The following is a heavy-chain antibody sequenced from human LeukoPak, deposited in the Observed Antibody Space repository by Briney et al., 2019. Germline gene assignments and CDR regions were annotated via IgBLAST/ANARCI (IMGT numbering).Heavy chain of an antibody. CDR3: AMGYGSGSYYNPVGY. CDR2: ISYDGSNK. J-gene: IGHJ4*02. Sequence: GGSLRLSCAASGFTYSSYAMHWVRQAPGKGLEWVAVISYDGSNKYYADSVKGRFTISRDNSKNTLYLQMNSLRAEDTAVYYCAMGYGSGSYYNPVGYWGQGTLVTVSS. CDR1: GFTYSSYA. V-gene: IGHV3-30*04. D-gene: IGHD3-10*01.